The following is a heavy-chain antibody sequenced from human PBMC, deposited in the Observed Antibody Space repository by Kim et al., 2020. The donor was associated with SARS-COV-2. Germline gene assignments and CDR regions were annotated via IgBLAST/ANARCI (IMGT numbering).Heavy chain of an antibody. V-gene: IGHV1-46*01. D-gene: IGHD3-10*01. CDR2: INPSGGST. CDR1: GYTFTSYY. Sequence: ASVKVSCKASGYTFTSYYMHWVRQAPGQGLEWMGIINPSGGSTSYAQKFQGRVTMTRDTSTSTVYMELSSLRSEDTAVYYCARGSILLWFGESPFGGSWFDPWGQGTLVTVSS. J-gene: IGHJ5*02. CDR3: ARGSILLWFGESPFGGSWFDP.